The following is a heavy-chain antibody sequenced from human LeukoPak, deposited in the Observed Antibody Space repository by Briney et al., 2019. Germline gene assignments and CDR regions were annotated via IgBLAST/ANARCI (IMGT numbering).Heavy chain of an antibody. J-gene: IGHJ4*02. V-gene: IGHV3-21*01. Sequence: GGSLRLSCAASGFTFSSYSMNWVRQAPGKGLEWVSSISSSSSYIYYADSGKGRFTISRDNAKNSLYLQMNSLRAEDTAVYYCARNAGGGYYFDYWGQGTLVTVSS. CDR3: ARNAGGGYYFDY. CDR1: GFTFSSYS. CDR2: ISSSSSYI. D-gene: IGHD1-14*01.